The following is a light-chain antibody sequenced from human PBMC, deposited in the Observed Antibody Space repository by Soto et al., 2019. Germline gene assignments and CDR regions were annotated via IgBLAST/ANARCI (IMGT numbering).Light chain of an antibody. V-gene: IGKV3-20*01. CDR3: QQYGTSPMYS. CDR2: STS. CDR1: QSISSAY. Sequence: EIVLTQSPGTLSLSPGERATLSCRASQSISSAYFAWYQHKPGQAPSLLIYSTSLRATGIPDRFSGSGSGTDFTLSISRLEPADFAVYYCQQYGTSPMYSFGQGTKLEIK. J-gene: IGKJ2*01.